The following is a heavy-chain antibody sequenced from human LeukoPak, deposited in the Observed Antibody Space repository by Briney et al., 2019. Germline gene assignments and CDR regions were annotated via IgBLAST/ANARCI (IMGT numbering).Heavy chain of an antibody. CDR1: GFTFSSYA. Sequence: PGGSLRLSCAASGFTFSSYAMSWVRQAPGKGLEWVSAISGSGDRTYYADSVKGRFTISRDNAKNSLYLQMNSLRAEDTAVYYCARGSGFDVDYWGQGTLVTVSS. V-gene: IGHV3-23*01. CDR2: ISGSGDRT. CDR3: ARGSGFDVDY. D-gene: IGHD3-22*01. J-gene: IGHJ4*02.